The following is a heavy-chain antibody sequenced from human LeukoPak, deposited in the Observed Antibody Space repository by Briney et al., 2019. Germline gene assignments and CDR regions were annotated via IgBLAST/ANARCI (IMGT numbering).Heavy chain of an antibody. CDR2: ISDSSSYI. Sequence: GGSLRLSCAVSGFTFSSYSMNWVRRAPGKGLEWVSSISDSSSYIYYADSVKGRFTISRDNAKNSLYLQMSGLRADDTAVYYCGSIAAGNWGQGTLVTVSS. CDR3: GSIAAGN. D-gene: IGHD6-25*01. V-gene: IGHV3-21*01. J-gene: IGHJ4*02. CDR1: GFTFSSYS.